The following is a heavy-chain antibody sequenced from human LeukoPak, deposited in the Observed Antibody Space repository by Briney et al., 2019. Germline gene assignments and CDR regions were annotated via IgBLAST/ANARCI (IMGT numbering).Heavy chain of an antibody. Sequence: GESLKISCAASGFTFSSYAMSWVRQAPGKGLEWVSGISGSGGSTYYSDSVKGRFTISRDNSKNTLFLQMNSLRAEDTAVYYCANANDILTAFDCWGQGTLVTVSS. CDR3: ANANDILTAFDC. J-gene: IGHJ4*02. V-gene: IGHV3-23*01. CDR2: ISGSGGST. CDR1: GFTFSSYA. D-gene: IGHD3-9*01.